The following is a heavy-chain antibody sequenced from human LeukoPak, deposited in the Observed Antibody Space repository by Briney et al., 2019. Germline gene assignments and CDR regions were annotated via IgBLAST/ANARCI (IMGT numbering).Heavy chain of an antibody. V-gene: IGHV1-18*01. Sequence: ASVKVSCKASGYTFTSYGISWVRQAPGQGLEWMGWISAYNGNTNYAQKLQGRVTMTTDTSTSTAYMELRSLRSDDTAVYYCARDRVTYYYDSSGYLWLGDYWDQGTLVTVSS. CDR2: ISAYNGNT. J-gene: IGHJ4*02. CDR3: ARDRVTYYYDSSGYLWLGDY. D-gene: IGHD3-22*01. CDR1: GYTFTSYG.